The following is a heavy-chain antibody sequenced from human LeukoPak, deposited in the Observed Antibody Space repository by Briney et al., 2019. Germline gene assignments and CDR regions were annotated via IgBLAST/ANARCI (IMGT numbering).Heavy chain of an antibody. CDR2: INSDGSST. Sequence: GGSLRLSCAASGFTFSSYWMHWVRQAPGKGLVWVSRINSDGSSTSYADSVKGRFTISRDNAKNSLYLQMNSLRAEDTAVYYCARDFKYSGYELDYWGQGTLVTVSS. CDR1: GFTFSSYW. CDR3: ARDFKYSGYELDY. J-gene: IGHJ4*02. V-gene: IGHV3-74*01. D-gene: IGHD5-12*01.